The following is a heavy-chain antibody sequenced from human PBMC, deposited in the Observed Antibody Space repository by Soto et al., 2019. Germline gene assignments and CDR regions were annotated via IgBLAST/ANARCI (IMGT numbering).Heavy chain of an antibody. J-gene: IGHJ4*02. CDR1: GYEFTGWG. D-gene: IGHD5-12*01. V-gene: IGHV1-18*01. CDR3: ARDNRNGYDSTGVFDY. Sequence: ASVKVSCKASGYEFTGWGITWVRQAPGQGLEWMGWVNTYNGNTNYGQRAQGRVTVTSDTSTNTAYMELRSLRPDDTAVYFCARDNRNGYDSTGVFDYWGQGTQVTVSS. CDR2: VNTYNGNT.